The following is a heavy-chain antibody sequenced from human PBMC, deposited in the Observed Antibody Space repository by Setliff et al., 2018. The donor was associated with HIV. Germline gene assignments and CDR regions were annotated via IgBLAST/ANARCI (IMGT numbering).Heavy chain of an antibody. J-gene: IGHJ4*02. CDR1: GASITSGSYY. CDR2: IYSRGPT. CDR3: ARDDSGYYYDY. V-gene: IGHV4-61*09. Sequence: SETLSLTCNVSGASITSGSYYWSWIRRPAGKGLEWIGHIYSRGPTNYNPSLRSRVIISVDTSKNQLSLSLSSVTAADTAVYYCARDDSGYYYDYWGQGKLVTVSS. D-gene: IGHD3-22*01.